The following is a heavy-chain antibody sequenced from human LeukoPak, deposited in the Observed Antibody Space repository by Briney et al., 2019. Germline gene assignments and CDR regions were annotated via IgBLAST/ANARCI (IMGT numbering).Heavy chain of an antibody. CDR1: GGSISSSSYY. CDR3: ARQVERGWFPFDY. V-gene: IGHV4-39*01. J-gene: IGHJ4*02. D-gene: IGHD6-19*01. Sequence: PSETLSLTCTVSGGSISSSSYYWGWIRQPPGKGLEWIGSIYYSGSTYYNPSLKSRVTISVDTSRNQFSLKLSSVTAADTTIYYCARQVERGWFPFDYWGQGTLVTVSS. CDR2: IYYSGST.